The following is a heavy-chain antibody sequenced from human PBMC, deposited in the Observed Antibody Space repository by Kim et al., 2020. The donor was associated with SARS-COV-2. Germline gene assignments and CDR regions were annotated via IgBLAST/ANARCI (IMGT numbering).Heavy chain of an antibody. CDR1: GFSFRDNA. D-gene: IGHD3-9*01. J-gene: IGHJ4*02. CDR2: IWYGGSRA. Sequence: GGSLRLSCAASGFSFRDNAMRWVRQAPGKGLEWVAIIWYGGSRAYYADSVKGRFTISRDNSKNTLYLEMNNMRAEDTAVYYCARDPYDIQGPGSIDYWGKGTPVTVSS. V-gene: IGHV3-33*01. CDR3: ARDPYDIQGPGSIDY.